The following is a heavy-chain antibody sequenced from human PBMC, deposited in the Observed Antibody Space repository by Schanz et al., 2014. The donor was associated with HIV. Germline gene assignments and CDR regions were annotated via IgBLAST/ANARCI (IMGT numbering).Heavy chain of an antibody. D-gene: IGHD3-22*01. CDR3: AKPEYDSSGNSQSHFDY. Sequence: QVQLVESGGGLVQPGGSLRLSCTTSGLIFSDHFMGWVRQAPGKGLEWVAVISYDGSNKKYADSVKGRFTISRDNSKNTLYLQMTTLRTEDTAVYYCAKPEYDSSGNSQSHFDYWGQGTLVTVSS. J-gene: IGHJ4*02. V-gene: IGHV3-30*18. CDR1: GLIFSDHF. CDR2: ISYDGSNK.